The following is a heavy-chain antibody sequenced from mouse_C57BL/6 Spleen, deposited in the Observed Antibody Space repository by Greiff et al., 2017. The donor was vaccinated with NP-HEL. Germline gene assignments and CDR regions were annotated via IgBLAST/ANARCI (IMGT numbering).Heavy chain of an antibody. D-gene: IGHD3-2*02. CDR1: GYAFSSSW. CDR2: IYPGDGDT. V-gene: IGHV1-82*01. CDR3: ARGLRLRDYAMDY. Sequence: QVQLQQSGPELVKPGASVKISCKASGYAFSSSWMNWVKQRPGKGLEWIGRIYPGDGDTNYNGKFKGKATLTADKSYSNAYMQLSSLPSEDSAVYFCARGLRLRDYAMDYWGQGTSVTVSS. J-gene: IGHJ4*01.